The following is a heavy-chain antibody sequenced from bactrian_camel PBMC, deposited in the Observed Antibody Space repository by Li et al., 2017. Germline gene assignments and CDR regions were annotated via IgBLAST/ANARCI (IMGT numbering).Heavy chain of an antibody. CDR2: LSSEGTI. D-gene: IGHD6*01. CDR3: AARNLAASDWYEKYNY. CDR1: GFTFLDND. Sequence: HVQLVESGGGSVQAGGSLRLSCGASGFTFLDNDLGWYRQAPGNECELVSTLSSEGTIWYRGSVRGRFAISQDAVKKTVYLQMNSLKPEDTAIYYCAARNLAASDWYEKYNYWGQGTQVTVS. J-gene: IGHJ4*01. V-gene: IGHV3S56*01.